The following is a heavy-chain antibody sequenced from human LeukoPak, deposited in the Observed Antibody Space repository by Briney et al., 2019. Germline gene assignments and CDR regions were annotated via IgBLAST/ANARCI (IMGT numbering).Heavy chain of an antibody. J-gene: IGHJ3*02. CDR3: AWDAFDI. CDR2: INPNSGCT. V-gene: IGHV1-2*02. Sequence: GASVKVSCKASGYTFTGYYMHWVRQAPGQGREWMGWINPNSGCTNYVQKFQGRATITADESTSTPYMELSSLRSEDTAVYYCAWDAFDIWGQGTMVTVSS. CDR1: GYTFTGYY.